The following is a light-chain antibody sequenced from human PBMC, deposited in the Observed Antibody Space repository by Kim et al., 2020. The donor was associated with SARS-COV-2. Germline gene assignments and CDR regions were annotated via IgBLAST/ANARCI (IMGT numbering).Light chain of an antibody. CDR3: SSYAGDNNLL. Sequence: QSALTQPPSASGSPGQSVTTSCTGTSSDLGSYNYVSWYQQHPGKAPKLMIYEVSKRPSGVPDRFSGSKSGNTASLTVSGLQAEDEADYYCSSYAGDNNLLFGGGTQLTVL. CDR2: EVS. V-gene: IGLV2-8*01. J-gene: IGLJ2*01. CDR1: SSDLGSYNY.